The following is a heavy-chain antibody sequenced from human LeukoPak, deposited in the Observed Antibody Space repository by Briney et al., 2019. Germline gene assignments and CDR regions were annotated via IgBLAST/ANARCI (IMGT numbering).Heavy chain of an antibody. V-gene: IGHV3-64*01. CDR1: GFTFSSYA. Sequence: GGSLRLSCAASGFTFSSYAMHWVRQAPGEGLEYVSAISSNGGSTYYANSVKGRFTISRDNSKNTLYLQMGSLRAEDMAVYYCARGRYYYDSSGAHDYWGQGTLVTVSS. CDR2: ISSNGGST. J-gene: IGHJ4*02. D-gene: IGHD3-22*01. CDR3: ARGRYYYDSSGAHDY.